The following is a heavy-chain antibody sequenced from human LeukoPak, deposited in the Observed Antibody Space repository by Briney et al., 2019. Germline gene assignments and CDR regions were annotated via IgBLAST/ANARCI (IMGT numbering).Heavy chain of an antibody. CDR2: ISYDGSNR. Sequence: GGSLRLSCGASGFSFSNYAVHWVRQAPGKGLQWVAVISYDGSNRYYADSVKGRFSISRDNAKNSLYLQMNSLRAEDTAVYYCARGIGSKVYWGQGTLVTVSS. V-gene: IGHV3-30-3*01. CDR1: GFSFSNYA. CDR3: ARGIGSKVY. D-gene: IGHD6-13*01. J-gene: IGHJ4*02.